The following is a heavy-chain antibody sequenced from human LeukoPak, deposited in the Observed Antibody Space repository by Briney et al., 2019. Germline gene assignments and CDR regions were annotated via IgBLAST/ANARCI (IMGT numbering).Heavy chain of an antibody. J-gene: IGHJ6*04. CDR3: AREIGYYFDNHSSRLRGRFDV. Sequence: GGSLRLTCAASGITVSTNYMNWVRQAPGKGLEWVSVINSTDKTNYADSVQGRFTISRDPSKNTVYLQMNSLRGEDTAVYYCAREIGYYFDNHSSRLRGRFDVWGTGTTVIVSS. D-gene: IGHD3-22*01. CDR1: GITVSTNY. V-gene: IGHV3-53*01. CDR2: INSTDKT.